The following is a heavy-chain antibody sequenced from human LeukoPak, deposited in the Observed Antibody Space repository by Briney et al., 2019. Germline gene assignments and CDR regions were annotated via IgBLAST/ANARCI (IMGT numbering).Heavy chain of an antibody. CDR2: ISGGGDAT. CDR1: DFSFITYA. CDR3: AELGITMIGGV. V-gene: IGHV3-23*01. J-gene: IGHJ6*04. Sequence: GGSLRLSCAASDFSFITYAMSWVRQAPGKGLEWVSTISGGGDATYYADSVKGRFTISRDNSKNTLYLQMNSLRVEDTAVYYCAELGITMIGGVWGKGTTVTISP. D-gene: IGHD3-10*02.